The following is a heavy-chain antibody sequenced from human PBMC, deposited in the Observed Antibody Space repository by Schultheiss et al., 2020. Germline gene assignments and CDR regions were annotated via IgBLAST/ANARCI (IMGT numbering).Heavy chain of an antibody. V-gene: IGHV4-39*01. D-gene: IGHD1-14*01. Sequence: SETLSLTCTVSGGSISSSSYYWGWIRQPPGKGLEWIGSIYYSVSTYYNPSLKSRVTISVDTSKNQFSLKLSSVTAADTAVYYCYSWRSPVVENLEPRDYYYYGMDLWAEGTTVTVSS. CDR1: GGSISSSSYY. CDR2: IYYSVST. J-gene: IGHJ6*04. CDR3: YSWRSPVVENLEPRDYYYYGMDL.